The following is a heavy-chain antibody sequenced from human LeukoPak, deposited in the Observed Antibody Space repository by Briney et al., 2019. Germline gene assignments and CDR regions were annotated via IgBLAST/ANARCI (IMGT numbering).Heavy chain of an antibody. J-gene: IGHJ6*03. Sequence: GGSLRLSCAASGFTFSSYGMHWVRQAPGKGLEWVAVIWYDGSNKYYADSVKGRFTISRDNSKNTLYLQMNSLRAEDTAVYYCAKSAVAGSYYDYMDVWGKGTTVTVSS. D-gene: IGHD6-19*01. CDR1: GFTFSSYG. CDR3: AKSAVAGSYYDYMDV. V-gene: IGHV3-33*06. CDR2: IWYDGSNK.